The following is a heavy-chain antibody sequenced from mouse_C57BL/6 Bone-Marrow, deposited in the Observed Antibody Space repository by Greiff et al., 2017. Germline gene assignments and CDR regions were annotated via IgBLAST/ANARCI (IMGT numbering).Heavy chain of an antibody. D-gene: IGHD2-5*01. J-gene: IGHJ3*01. Sequence: EVQLVESGGGLVQPKGSLKLSCAASGFSFNTYAMNWVRQAPGKGLEWVARIRSKSNNYATYYADSVKDRFTISRDDSESMLYLQMNNLKTEDTAMYYGVRPYYSNPFAYWGQGTLVTVSA. V-gene: IGHV10-1*01. CDR2: IRSKSNNYAT. CDR1: GFSFNTYA. CDR3: VRPYYSNPFAY.